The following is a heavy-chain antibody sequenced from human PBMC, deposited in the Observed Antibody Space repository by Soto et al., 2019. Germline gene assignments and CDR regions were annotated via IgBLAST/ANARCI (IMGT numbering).Heavy chain of an antibody. D-gene: IGHD3-22*01. Sequence: QVQLVQSGAEVKKPGASVKVSCKASGYTFTGYYMHWVRQAPGQGLEWMGWINPNSGGPNYAQKFQGRVTMTRDPSISTAYMERSRLRSDDTAVYYCARDGEYYYDSSGYLRGVNWFDPWGQGTLVTVSS. V-gene: IGHV1-2*02. J-gene: IGHJ5*02. CDR1: GYTFTGYY. CDR3: ARDGEYYYDSSGYLRGVNWFDP. CDR2: INPNSGGP.